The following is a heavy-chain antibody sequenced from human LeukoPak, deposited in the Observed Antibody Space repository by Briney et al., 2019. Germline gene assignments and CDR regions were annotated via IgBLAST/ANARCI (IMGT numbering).Heavy chain of an antibody. CDR1: GYTFTGYY. CDR3: ARDPGGGYSYGFDY. CDR2: INPNSGGT. Sequence: ASVKVSCKASGYTFTGYYMHWVRQAPGQGLEWMGWINPNSGGTNYAQKFQGRVTMTRDTSISTAYMELSRLRSDDTAVYYCARDPGGGYSYGFDYWGQGTLVTVSS. D-gene: IGHD5-18*01. J-gene: IGHJ4*02. V-gene: IGHV1-2*02.